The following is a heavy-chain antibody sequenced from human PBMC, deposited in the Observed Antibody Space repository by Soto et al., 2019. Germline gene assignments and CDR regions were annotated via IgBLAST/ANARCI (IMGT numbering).Heavy chain of an antibody. CDR3: ARNLGGGADC. J-gene: IGHJ4*02. V-gene: IGHV3-23*01. CDR1: GFILSNYD. Sequence: EVQLLESGGDLVQPGGSLRLSCAASGFILSNYDMSWVRQAPGKGLEWVSGISSAGTTYYADSVKGRFTISRDNSENTLYLQMNSLRAEETAAYYGARNLGGGADCWGQGTLVTASS. D-gene: IGHD3-10*01. CDR2: ISSAGTT.